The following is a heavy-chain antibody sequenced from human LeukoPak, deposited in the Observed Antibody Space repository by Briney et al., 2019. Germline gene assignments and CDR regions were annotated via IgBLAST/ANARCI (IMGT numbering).Heavy chain of an antibody. J-gene: IGHJ4*02. D-gene: IGHD3-3*01. CDR3: ARGTWEWLLDY. Sequence: GGSLRLSCAGSEFTFSSYSMHWVRQAPGKGLEWVSSISSSSSYIYYADSVKGRFAISRDNAKNSLYLQMNSLRAEDTAVYYCARGTWEWLLDYWGQGTLVTVSS. CDR2: ISSSSSYI. V-gene: IGHV3-21*01. CDR1: EFTFSSYS.